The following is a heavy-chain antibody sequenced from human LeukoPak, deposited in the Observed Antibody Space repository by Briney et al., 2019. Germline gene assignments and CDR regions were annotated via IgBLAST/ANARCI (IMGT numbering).Heavy chain of an antibody. J-gene: IGHJ3*02. CDR1: GFTFIYSG. D-gene: IGHD6-13*01. V-gene: IGHV3-30*02. CDR3: AKDLIAAAGTGAFDI. CDR2: IRSDGNNK. Sequence: GGSLRLSCAASGFTFIYSGMHWVRQAPGKGLEWVAFIRSDGNNKYYADSVKGRFTISRDNSKNTLYLQMNSLRAEDTAVYYCAKDLIAAAGTGAFDIWGQGTMVTVSS.